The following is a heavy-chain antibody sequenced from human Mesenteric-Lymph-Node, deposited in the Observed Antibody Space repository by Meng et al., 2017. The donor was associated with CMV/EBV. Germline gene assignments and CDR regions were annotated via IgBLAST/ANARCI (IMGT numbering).Heavy chain of an antibody. CDR1: EFTFSSYW. V-gene: IGHV3-74*01. D-gene: IGHD3-22*01. CDR2: INSDGSGT. CDR3: AGVRTYNYDSSGHSLDY. Sequence: GGSLRLSCAVSEFTFSSYWMHWVRQAPGKGLVWVSRINSDGSGTTYADSVKGRFTITRDNAKDSLYLEMKSLRVEDTAVYYCAGVRTYNYDSSGHSLDYWGQGTLVTVSS. J-gene: IGHJ4*02.